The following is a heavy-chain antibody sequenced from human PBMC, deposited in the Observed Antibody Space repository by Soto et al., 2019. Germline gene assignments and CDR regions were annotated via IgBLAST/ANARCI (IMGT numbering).Heavy chain of an antibody. D-gene: IGHD1-1*01. V-gene: IGHV1-46*01. J-gene: IGHJ6*02. Sequence: ASVKVSCKASGYTFTSYYMHWVRQAPGQRLEWMGIINPSGGSTSYAQKFQGRVTMTRDTSTSTVYMELSSLRSEDTAVYYCARDRETGTTYYYYYGMDVWGQGTTVTVSS. CDR2: INPSGGST. CDR1: GYTFTSYY. CDR3: ARDRETGTTYYYYYGMDV.